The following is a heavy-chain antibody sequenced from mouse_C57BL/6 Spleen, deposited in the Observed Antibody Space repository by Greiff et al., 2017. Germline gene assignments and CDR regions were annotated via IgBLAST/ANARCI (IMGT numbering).Heavy chain of an antibody. CDR3: ARSNGSNAWFAY. V-gene: IGHV1-69*01. D-gene: IGHD1-1*01. CDR2: IDPSDSYT. J-gene: IGHJ3*01. Sequence: QVQLQQPGAELVMPGASVKLSCKASGYTFTSYWMHWVKQRPGQGLEWIGEIDPSDSYTNYNQKFKGKSTLTVDKSSSTAYMQLSSLTSEDSAVYYCARSNGSNAWFAYWGQGTLVTVSA. CDR1: GYTFTSYW.